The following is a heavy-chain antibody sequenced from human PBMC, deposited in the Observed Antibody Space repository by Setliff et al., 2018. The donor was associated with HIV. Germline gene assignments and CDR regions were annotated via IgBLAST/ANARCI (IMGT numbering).Heavy chain of an antibody. CDR2: IHYSGIT. J-gene: IGHJ3*02. V-gene: IGHV4-59*11. Sequence: SETLSLTCTVSRDSINGHWWSWIRQPPGRGLEWTGSIHYSGITHYNPSLKSRLTMSVDTSKNQVSLKLTSVTAADTAVYYCARYKCINFACVGFDIWGQGTVVTVSS. D-gene: IGHD3-9*01. CDR3: ARYKCINFACVGFDI. CDR1: RDSINGHW.